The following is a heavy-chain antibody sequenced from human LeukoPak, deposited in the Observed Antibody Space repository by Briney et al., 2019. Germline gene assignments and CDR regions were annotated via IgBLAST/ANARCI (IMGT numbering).Heavy chain of an antibody. CDR2: ISGSGGST. CDR3: ARDEDTAMVTGGLDY. Sequence: GGSLRLSCAASGFTFSSFAMSWVRQAPGKGLEWVSAISGSGGSTYYADSVKGRFTISRDNSKNTLFLQMNSLRAEDTAVYYCARDEDTAMVTGGLDYWGQGTLVTVSS. J-gene: IGHJ4*02. CDR1: GFTFSSFA. D-gene: IGHD5-18*01. V-gene: IGHV3-23*01.